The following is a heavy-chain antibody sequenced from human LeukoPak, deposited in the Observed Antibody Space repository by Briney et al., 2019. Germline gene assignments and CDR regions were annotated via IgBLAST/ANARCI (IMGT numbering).Heavy chain of an antibody. V-gene: IGHV4-4*02. CDR2: INHSGST. CDR1: GGSISSSNW. Sequence: SETLSLTCVVSGGSISSSNWWSWIRPPPGKGLEWIGEINHSGSTNYNPSLKSRVTISVDTSKNQFSLKLSSVTAADTAVYYCAREASGSYFFAYWGQGTLVTVSS. D-gene: IGHD1-26*01. J-gene: IGHJ4*02. CDR3: AREASGSYFFAY.